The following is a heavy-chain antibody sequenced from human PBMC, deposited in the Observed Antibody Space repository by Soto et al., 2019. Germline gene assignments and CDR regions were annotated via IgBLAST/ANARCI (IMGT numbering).Heavy chain of an antibody. CDR3: ASDHKPLVPSVIGPTRRAWFDP. J-gene: IGHJ5*02. V-gene: IGHV1-18*04. CDR1: GYTCTSYG. D-gene: IGHD6-13*01. CDR2: ISAYNGNT. Sequence: ASVKVSCKASGYTCTSYGISWVRQAPGQGLEWMGWISAYNGNTNYAQKRQGRVTMTTDTSTSTAYMELRSLRSDDTAVYYCASDHKPLVPSVIGPTRRAWFDPWGQGTLVTVSS.